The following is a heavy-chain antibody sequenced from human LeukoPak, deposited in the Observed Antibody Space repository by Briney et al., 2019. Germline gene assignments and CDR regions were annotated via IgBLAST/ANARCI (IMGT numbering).Heavy chain of an antibody. D-gene: IGHD6-25*01. CDR2: IKRDGTEK. V-gene: IGHV3-7*01. CDR3: TSLSGFYRSF. CDR1: GFTFSSYW. Sequence: QPGGSLRLSCAASGFTFSSYWMNWVRQAPGKGLECVANIKRDGTEKYYVDSVEGRFTISRDNTNNSLYLQMNSLRVEDTAVYYCTSLSGFYRSFWGQGIRVTVSS. J-gene: IGHJ4*02.